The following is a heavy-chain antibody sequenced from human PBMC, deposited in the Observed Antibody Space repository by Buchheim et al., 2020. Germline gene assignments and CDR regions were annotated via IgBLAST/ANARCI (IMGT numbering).Heavy chain of an antibody. CDR1: GFSFSTSGVR. CDR3: ARSGVRGPINYPLYYFDY. J-gene: IGHJ4*02. V-gene: IGHV2-70*04. D-gene: IGHD3-10*01. CDR2: IDWDDEK. Sequence: QVKLKESGPALVKPTQTLTLTCSFSGFSFSTSGVRLNCLRQPPGKALVWLVRIDWDDEKYSDTSLKTRLTISKDTSKNQVFLRMTNMDPVDTATYCCARSGVRGPINYPLYYFDYWGQETL.